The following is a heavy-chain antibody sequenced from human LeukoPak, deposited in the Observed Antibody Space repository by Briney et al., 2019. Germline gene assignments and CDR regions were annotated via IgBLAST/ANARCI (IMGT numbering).Heavy chain of an antibody. V-gene: IGHV1-2*02. Sequence: ASVKVSCKASGYTFTGYYIHWVRQAPGQGLAGMGWINPHSGGTNYAQKFQGGVTMTRDTSITTAYMELSRLRSDDTAVYYCARETYYYDSSGYYLDYWGQGTLVTVSS. CDR2: INPHSGGT. J-gene: IGHJ4*02. D-gene: IGHD3-22*01. CDR3: ARETYYYDSSGYYLDY. CDR1: GYTFTGYY.